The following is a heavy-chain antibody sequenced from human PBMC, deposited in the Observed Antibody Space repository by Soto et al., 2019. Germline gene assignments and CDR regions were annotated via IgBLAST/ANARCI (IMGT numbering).Heavy chain of an antibody. CDR1: GFTFSSYG. D-gene: IGHD6-13*01. V-gene: IGHV3-30*18. CDR2: ISYDGSNK. CDR3: AKEDSSSWHYYYGMDV. Sequence: QVQLVESGGGVVQPGRALRLSCAASGFTFSSYGMNWVRQAPGKGLAWVAVISYDGSNKYYADSVKGRFTISRDSSKNMLYLQMNSLRAEDTAVYYCAKEDSSSWHYYYGMDVWGQGTTVTVSS. J-gene: IGHJ6*02.